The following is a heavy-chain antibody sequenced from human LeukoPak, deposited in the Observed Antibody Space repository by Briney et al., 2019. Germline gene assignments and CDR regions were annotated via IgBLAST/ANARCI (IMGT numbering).Heavy chain of an antibody. V-gene: IGHV1-18*01. CDR3: ARDTIIDGAPGDY. J-gene: IGHJ4*02. Sequence: ASVTLSLTSSAYTFTYNTDSWDRHAPGQGHEWMGWISGYNGNTNYAQEFQGRVTITTATSTSTAYMELRSLRSDDTAVYFCARDTIIDGAPGDYWGQGTLVTVPS. CDR2: ISGYNGNT. CDR1: AYTFTYNT. D-gene: IGHD1-26*01.